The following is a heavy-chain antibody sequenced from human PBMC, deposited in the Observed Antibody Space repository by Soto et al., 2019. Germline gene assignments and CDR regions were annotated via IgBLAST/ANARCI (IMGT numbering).Heavy chain of an antibody. J-gene: IGHJ3*02. Sequence: GGSLRLSCTASGFTFGDYAMSWVRQAPGKGLEWVGFIRSKAYGGTTEYAASVKGRFTISIDDSKSIAYLQMNSLKTEDTTVYYCTRPLSYSGSYDAFDIWGQGTMVTVSS. CDR2: IRSKAYGGTT. V-gene: IGHV3-49*04. CDR1: GFTFGDYA. CDR3: TRPLSYSGSYDAFDI. D-gene: IGHD1-26*01.